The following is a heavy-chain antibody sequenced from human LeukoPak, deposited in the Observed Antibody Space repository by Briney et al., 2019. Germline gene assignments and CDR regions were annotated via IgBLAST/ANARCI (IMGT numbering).Heavy chain of an antibody. V-gene: IGHV3-7*01. CDR3: ARFDYGDYDDAFDI. J-gene: IGHJ3*02. D-gene: IGHD4-17*01. CDR1: GFTFNNYW. Sequence: GGSLRLSCAASGFTFNNYWMSWVRQAPGKGLEWVANIKQDGSEKYYADSVKGRFTIYRDNVKNSLYLQMNSLSAEDTAVYYCARFDYGDYDDAFDIWGQGTMVTVSS. CDR2: IKQDGSEK.